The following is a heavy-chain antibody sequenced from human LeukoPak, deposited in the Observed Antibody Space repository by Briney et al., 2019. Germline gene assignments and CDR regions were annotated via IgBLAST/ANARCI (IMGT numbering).Heavy chain of an antibody. CDR2: ISSNGGST. CDR1: GFTFSSYA. Sequence: GGSLRLSCAASGFTFSSYAMHWVRQAPGKGLEYVSAISSNGGSTYYANSVKGRFTISRDNSKNTLYLQMGSLRAEDMAVYYCARDRRYYYDSSGRNYYYYGMDVWGQGTAVTVSS. V-gene: IGHV3-64*01. CDR3: ARDRRYYYDSSGRNYYYYGMDV. D-gene: IGHD3-22*01. J-gene: IGHJ6*02.